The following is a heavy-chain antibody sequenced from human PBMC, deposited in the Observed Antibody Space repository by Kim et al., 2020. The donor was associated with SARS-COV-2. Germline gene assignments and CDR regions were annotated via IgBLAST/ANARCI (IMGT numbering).Heavy chain of an antibody. Sequence: GGSLRLSCAASGFTFSNYWMHWVRQAPGKGLVWVSLINSDGTSTNYADSVKGRFTISRDNAKNTLYLQMNSLRDDDTAVYYCGRGGKRQWRVQASWGQGTLVAVSS. D-gene: IGHD6-19*01. J-gene: IGHJ5*02. CDR3: GRGGKRQWRVQAS. CDR1: GFTFSNYW. V-gene: IGHV3-74*01. CDR2: INSDGTST.